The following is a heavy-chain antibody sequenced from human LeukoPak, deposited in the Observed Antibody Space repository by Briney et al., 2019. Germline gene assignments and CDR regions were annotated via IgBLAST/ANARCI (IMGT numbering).Heavy chain of an antibody. J-gene: IGHJ4*02. CDR2: INAGNGNT. CDR3: ARDWGIQQWPPSYFDY. D-gene: IGHD5-18*01. V-gene: IGHV1-3*01. CDR1: GYTFTSYA. Sequence: ASVKVSCKASGYTFTSYAMHWVRQAPGQRLEWMGWINAGNGNTKYSQKFQGRVTITRDTSASTAYMELTSLRSEDTAMYYCARDWGIQQWPPSYFDYWGQGTLVTVSS.